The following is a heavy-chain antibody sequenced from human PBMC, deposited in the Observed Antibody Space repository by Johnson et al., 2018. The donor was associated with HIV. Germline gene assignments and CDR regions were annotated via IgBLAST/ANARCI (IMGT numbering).Heavy chain of an antibody. CDR3: AKVLGDYDSSGYLNDGFDI. J-gene: IGHJ3*02. Sequence: VQLVESGGGVVQPGRSLRLSCAASGFTFSSYAMHWVRQSPGKGLEWVSGINWNGGSTGYADSVKGRFTISSDNAKNSLHLQMNSLRAEDTAVYYCAKVLGDYDSSGYLNDGFDIWGQGTMVTVSS. CDR2: INWNGGST. D-gene: IGHD3-22*01. CDR1: GFTFSSYA. V-gene: IGHV3-20*04.